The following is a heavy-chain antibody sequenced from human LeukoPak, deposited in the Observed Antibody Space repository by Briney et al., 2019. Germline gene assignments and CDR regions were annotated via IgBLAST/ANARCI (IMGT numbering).Heavy chain of an antibody. CDR2: IYYSGST. CDR1: GGSVSSGSYY. D-gene: IGHD1-26*01. J-gene: IGHJ4*02. CDR3: ARWELLDCFDY. Sequence: SETLSLTCTVSGGSVSSGSYYWSWIRQPPGKGLEWIGYIYYSGSTNYNPSLKSRVTISVDTSKNQFSLKLSSVTAADTAVYYCARWELLDCFDYWGQGTLVTVSS. V-gene: IGHV4-61*01.